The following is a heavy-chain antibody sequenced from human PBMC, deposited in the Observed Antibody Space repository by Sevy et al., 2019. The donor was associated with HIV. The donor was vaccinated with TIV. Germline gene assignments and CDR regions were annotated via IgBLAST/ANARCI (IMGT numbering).Heavy chain of an antibody. Sequence: GGSLRLSCAASGFTFSSYWMHWVRQAPGKGLVWVSRINSDGSSTSYADSVKGRFTISRDNAKNTLYLQMNSLRAEDTAVYYCASIAARPWWFDPWGQRTLVTVSS. D-gene: IGHD6-6*01. CDR2: INSDGSST. CDR1: GFTFSSYW. J-gene: IGHJ5*02. CDR3: ASIAARPWWFDP. V-gene: IGHV3-74*01.